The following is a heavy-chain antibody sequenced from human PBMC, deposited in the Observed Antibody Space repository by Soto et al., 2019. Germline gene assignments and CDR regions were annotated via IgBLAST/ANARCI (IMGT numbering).Heavy chain of an antibody. D-gene: IGHD1-1*01. CDR1: GYTFTTYG. Sequence: QVHLVQSGAEVKKPGASVKVSCNSSGYTFTTYGVAWVRQVPGQGLEWMGWISGHNGKTFYAQSFQDRVTMTTDTSTSTAYMELRSLRPDDTAVYFCARERPLEDSPLADAFDVWGQGTRVTVSS. CDR2: ISGHNGKT. V-gene: IGHV1-18*01. CDR3: ARERPLEDSPLADAFDV. J-gene: IGHJ3*01.